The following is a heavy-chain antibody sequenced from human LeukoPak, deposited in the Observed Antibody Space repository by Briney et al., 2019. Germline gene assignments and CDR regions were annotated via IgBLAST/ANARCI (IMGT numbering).Heavy chain of an antibody. V-gene: IGHV1-69*06. Sequence: ASVKVSCKASGGTFSSYAISWVRQAPGQGLEWMGGIIPIFGTANYAQKFQGRVAITADKSTSTAYLELSSLRSEDTAVYYCARAPAISGTSAFDIWGQGTMVTVSS. CDR1: GGTFSSYA. D-gene: IGHD6-25*01. CDR3: ARAPAISGTSAFDI. J-gene: IGHJ3*02. CDR2: IIPIFGTA.